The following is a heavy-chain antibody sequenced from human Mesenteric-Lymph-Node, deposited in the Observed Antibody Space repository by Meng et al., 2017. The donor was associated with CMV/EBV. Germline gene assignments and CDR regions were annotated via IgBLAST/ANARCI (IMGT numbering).Heavy chain of an antibody. Sequence: LRLSCTVSGGSISTSTYYWGWIRQPPGKGLEWIGTIFSTGSTYNNPSLKSRDTISVDTSKNQFSLKLSSVTAADTAVYYCARQYQLPPKYFYGMDVWGQGTTVTVSS. CDR1: GGSISTSTYY. CDR2: IFSTGST. J-gene: IGHJ6*02. V-gene: IGHV4-39*01. D-gene: IGHD2-2*01. CDR3: ARQYQLPPKYFYGMDV.